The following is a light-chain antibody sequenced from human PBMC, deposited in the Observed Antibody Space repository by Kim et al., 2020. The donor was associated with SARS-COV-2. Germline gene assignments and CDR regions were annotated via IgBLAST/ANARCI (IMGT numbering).Light chain of an antibody. CDR1: ESVGRY. J-gene: IGKJ5*01. Sequence: EIVLTQSPATLSLSPGERATLSCRASESVGRYLAWYQQKPGQAPRLLIYDTSNTAAGIPARFSGRGSGADFALTISSLEPEDFAVYYCQQRSNWPVTFGQGTRLEIK. V-gene: IGKV3-11*01. CDR3: QQRSNWPVT. CDR2: DTS.